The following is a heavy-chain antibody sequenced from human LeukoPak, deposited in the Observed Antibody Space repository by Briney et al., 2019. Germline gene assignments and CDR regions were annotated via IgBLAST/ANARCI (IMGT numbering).Heavy chain of an antibody. CDR3: AREYYGYFDY. Sequence: PGGSLRLSCAASGFTFSSYWMHWVRQAPGKGLEWVSYISSSGSTIYYADSVKGRFTISRDNAKNSLYLQMNSLRAEDTAVYYCAREYYGYFDYWGQGTLVTVSS. J-gene: IGHJ4*02. V-gene: IGHV3-48*04. D-gene: IGHD3-10*01. CDR1: GFTFSSYW. CDR2: ISSSGSTI.